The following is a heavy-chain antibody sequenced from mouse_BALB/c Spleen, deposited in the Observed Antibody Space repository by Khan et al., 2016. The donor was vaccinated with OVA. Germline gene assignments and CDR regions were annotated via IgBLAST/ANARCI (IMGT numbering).Heavy chain of an antibody. V-gene: IGHV9-3-1*01. CDR1: GYTFTNFG. CDR3: ARVANYGYLEV. Sequence: QIQLVQSGPELKKPGETVMISCKASGYTFTNFGMNWVKQAPGKGLQWMGWINTYTGEPTYADDFKGRFAFSLETSATTASLQINNLKNEDTATYVCARVANYGYLEVWGAGTPVTVSS. CDR2: INTYTGEP. J-gene: IGHJ1*01. D-gene: IGHD1-2*01.